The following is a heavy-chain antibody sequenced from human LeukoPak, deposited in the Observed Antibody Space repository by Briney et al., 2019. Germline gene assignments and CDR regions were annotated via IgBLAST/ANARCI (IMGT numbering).Heavy chain of an antibody. CDR3: ATVIAEKGYFDY. CDR1: GYTLTELS. D-gene: IGHD2-15*01. V-gene: IGHV1-24*01. CDR2: FDPEDGET. J-gene: IGHJ4*02. Sequence: ASVTVSCKVSGYTLTELSMHWVRQAPGKGLEWMGGFDPEDGETIYAQKFQGRVTMTEDTSTDTAYMELSSLRSEDTAVYYCATVIAEKGYFDYWGQGPLVPVS.